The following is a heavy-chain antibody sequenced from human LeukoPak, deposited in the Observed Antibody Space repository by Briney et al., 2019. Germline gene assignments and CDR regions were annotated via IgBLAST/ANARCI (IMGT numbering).Heavy chain of an antibody. D-gene: IGHD6-13*01. J-gene: IGHJ5*02. V-gene: IGHV5-51*01. CDR1: GYSFTSHW. CDR2: IYPRDSNT. CDR3: ARHPIAAGGAYHWFDP. Sequence: GESLKISCKGSGYSFTSHWIAWVRPMPGKGLEWMGIIYPRDSNTIYSPSFQGQVTISVDTSINTAYLQWISLKASDTAMYYCARHPIAAGGAYHWFDPWGQGTLVTVSS.